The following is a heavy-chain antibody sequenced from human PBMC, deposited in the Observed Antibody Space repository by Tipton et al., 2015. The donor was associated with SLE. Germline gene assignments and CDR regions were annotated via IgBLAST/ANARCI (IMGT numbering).Heavy chain of an antibody. D-gene: IGHD3-3*01. J-gene: IGHJ1*01. CDR3: AAFFWNGFPTAFQH. CDR1: GFTFSPYS. CDR2: ISTSGSSI. V-gene: IGHV3-48*01. Sequence: SLRLSCAASGFTFSPYSMTWVRQAPGKGLEWISYISTSGSSIHYADSVKGRFTISRDNAKNSLYLQLNSLRVEDTAVYYCAAFFWNGFPTAFQHWGQGTLVTVSS.